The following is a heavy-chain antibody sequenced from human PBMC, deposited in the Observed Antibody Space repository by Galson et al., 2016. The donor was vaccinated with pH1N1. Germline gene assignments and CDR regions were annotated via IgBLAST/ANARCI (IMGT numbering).Heavy chain of an antibody. CDR1: GDSISSSSYY. Sequence: SETLSLTCTVSGDSISSSSYYWGWIRQPPGKGLEWIGSMYYSGSSYYNPSLKSRVTISVDTSKNQFSLKLSSVTAADTAVYYCVRRVVGELLGNWFDPWGKGTLVTVSS. CDR2: MYYSGSS. J-gene: IGHJ5*02. D-gene: IGHD3-10*01. V-gene: IGHV4-39*01. CDR3: VRRVVGELLGNWFDP.